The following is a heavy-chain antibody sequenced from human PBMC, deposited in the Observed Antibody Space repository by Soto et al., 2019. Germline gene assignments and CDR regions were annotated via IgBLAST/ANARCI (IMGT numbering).Heavy chain of an antibody. CDR3: ARYNGYDAATLAY. CDR2: ISSSSSNI. CDR1: GFTFSTCS. V-gene: IGHV3-21*02. J-gene: IGHJ4*01. D-gene: IGHD5-12*01. Sequence: EVQLVESGGGLVKPGGSLRLSCAASGFTFSTCSMNWVRQAPGKGLEWVSSISSSSSNIYYADSVKGRFTISRDNAKNSRYRQINSLKADDTAVYYCARYNGYDAATLAYWGHGTLVTVSS.